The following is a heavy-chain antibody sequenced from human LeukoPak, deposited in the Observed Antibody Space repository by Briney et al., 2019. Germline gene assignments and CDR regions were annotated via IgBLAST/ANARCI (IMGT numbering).Heavy chain of an antibody. D-gene: IGHD4-23*01. J-gene: IGHJ4*02. CDR2: ISSSSSYI. CDR1: GFTFSSYS. Sequence: PGGSLRLSCAASGFTFSSYSMNWVRQAPGRGLEWVSSISSSSSYIYYADSVKGRFTISRDNAKNSLYLQMNSLRAEDTAVYFCARDEDEYGGKDWGQGTLVTVSS. V-gene: IGHV3-21*04. CDR3: ARDEDEYGGKD.